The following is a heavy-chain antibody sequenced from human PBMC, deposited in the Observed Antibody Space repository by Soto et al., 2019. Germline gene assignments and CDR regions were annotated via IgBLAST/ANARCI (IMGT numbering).Heavy chain of an antibody. J-gene: IGHJ4*02. CDR3: ARSGDNYNRLDY. Sequence: LRLSCEGSGFTFSDYYISWIRQAPGKGLEWISYSSNSGTFSRYADSVKGRFSISRDNTKNLLYMQMNSLRAEDTAAYYCARSGDNYNRLDYWGQGTPVTVSS. V-gene: IGHV3-11*06. CDR2: SSNSGTFS. D-gene: IGHD1-1*01. CDR1: GFTFSDYY.